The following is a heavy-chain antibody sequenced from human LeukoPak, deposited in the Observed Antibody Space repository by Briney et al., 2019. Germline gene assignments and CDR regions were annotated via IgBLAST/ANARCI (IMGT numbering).Heavy chain of an antibody. CDR2: INHSGST. CDR1: GGSFSGYY. CDR3: ATRGFSQWPREDIDY. D-gene: IGHD6-19*01. V-gene: IGHV4-34*01. J-gene: IGHJ4*02. Sequence: SETLSLTCAVYGGSFSGYYRSWIRQPPGKGLEWIGEINHSGSTNYNPSLKSRVTISVDTSKNQFSLKLSSVTAADTAVYYCATRGFSQWPREDIDYWGQGTLVTVSS.